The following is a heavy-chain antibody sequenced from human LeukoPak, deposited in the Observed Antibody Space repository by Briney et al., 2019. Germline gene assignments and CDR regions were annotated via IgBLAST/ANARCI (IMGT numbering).Heavy chain of an antibody. J-gene: IGHJ4*02. D-gene: IGHD2-15*01. CDR3: AKAPVTTCSGAYCYPFDY. CDR1: GFTLSSYA. V-gene: IGHV3-23*01. Sequence: PGGSLRLSCAASGFTLSSYATSWVRQGPGKGLEWVSAISVSGNTYHADSVKGRFTISRDSYKNTLYLQMNSLRAEDAAVYYCAKAPVTTCSGAYCYPFDYWGQGTLVTVSS. CDR2: ISVSGNT.